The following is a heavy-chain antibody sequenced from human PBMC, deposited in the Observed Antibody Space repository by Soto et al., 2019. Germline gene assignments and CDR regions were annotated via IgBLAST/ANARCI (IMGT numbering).Heavy chain of an antibody. J-gene: IGHJ5*02. CDR3: ARELVNYYGGRTNNWFDP. CDR2: ISAYNGNT. Sequence: ASVKVSCKASGYTFTSYGIIWVRQAPGQGLEWMGWISAYNGNTNYAQKLQGRVTMTTDTSTSTAYMELRSLRSDDTAVYYCARELVNYYGGRTNNWFDPWGQGTLVTVSS. CDR1: GYTFTSYG. V-gene: IGHV1-18*01. D-gene: IGHD1-26*01.